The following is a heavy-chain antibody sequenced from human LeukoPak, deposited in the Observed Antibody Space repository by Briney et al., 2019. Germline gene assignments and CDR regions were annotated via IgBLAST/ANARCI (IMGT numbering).Heavy chain of an antibody. CDR3: ARLGGYSYGFGSRIGNNFDY. Sequence: ASVKVSCKASGYTFTSYGISWVRQAPGQGLEWMGWISAYNGNTNYAQKTQGRVTMTTDTSTSTAYMELRSLRSDDTAVYYCARLGGYSYGFGSRIGNNFDYWGQGTLVTVSS. CDR2: ISAYNGNT. D-gene: IGHD5-18*01. CDR1: GYTFTSYG. J-gene: IGHJ4*02. V-gene: IGHV1-18*01.